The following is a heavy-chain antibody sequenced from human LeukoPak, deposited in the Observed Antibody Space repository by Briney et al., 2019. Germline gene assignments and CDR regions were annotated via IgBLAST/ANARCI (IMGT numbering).Heavy chain of an antibody. CDR1: GFTFSGYA. Sequence: PGGSLRLSCAASGFTFSGYAMSWVRQAPGKGLEWVSAISGSGGSTYYADSVKGRFTISRDNSKNTLYLQMNSLRAEDTAVYYCASSFSTYYYDSSGYAVDYWGQGTLVTVFS. V-gene: IGHV3-23*01. J-gene: IGHJ4*02. D-gene: IGHD3-22*01. CDR2: ISGSGGST. CDR3: ASSFSTYYYDSSGYAVDY.